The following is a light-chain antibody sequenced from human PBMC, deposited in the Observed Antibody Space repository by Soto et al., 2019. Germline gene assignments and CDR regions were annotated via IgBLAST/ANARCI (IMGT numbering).Light chain of an antibody. CDR1: QSVSSSY. CDR3: QQYSSLWT. V-gene: IGKV3-20*01. J-gene: IGKJ1*01. Sequence: EIEMTQSPCTLSLSLGERATISCRASQSVSSSYLAWYQQKPGQAPSLLIYGASRRATGIPDRFSGSGSGTDFTLSISRLEPEDFAVYYCQQYSSLWTFGQGTKVDIK. CDR2: GAS.